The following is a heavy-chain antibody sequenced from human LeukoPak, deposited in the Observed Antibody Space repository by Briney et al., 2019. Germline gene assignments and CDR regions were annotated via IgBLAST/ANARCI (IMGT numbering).Heavy chain of an antibody. CDR3: ARVTVVVPAAMSWFDP. J-gene: IGHJ5*02. CDR1: GGSISSGGYY. CDR2: IYYSGST. V-gene: IGHV4-31*03. D-gene: IGHD2-2*01. Sequence: PSETLSLTCTVSGGSISSGGYYWSWIRQHPGKGLEWIGYIYYSGSTYYNPSLKSRVTISVDTSKNQFSLELSSVTAADTAVYYCARVTVVVPAAMSWFDPWGQGTLVTVSS.